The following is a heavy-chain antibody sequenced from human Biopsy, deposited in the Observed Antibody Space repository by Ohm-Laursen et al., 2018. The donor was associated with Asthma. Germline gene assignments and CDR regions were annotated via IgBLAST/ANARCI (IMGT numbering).Heavy chain of an antibody. CDR3: ARPRSNRDILYYYYHMDV. CDR1: GGMFGNYA. CDR2: ICAIFGSS. D-gene: IGHD3-3*02. Sequence: ASVKVSCKASGGMFGNYAISWVRQAPGLGLEWMGGICAIFGSSNYAQRFQGRVTITTDIFTRTVYMELSGLRFDDTAIYYCARPRSNRDILYYYYHMDVWGQGTTVLVSS. J-gene: IGHJ6*02. V-gene: IGHV1-69*05.